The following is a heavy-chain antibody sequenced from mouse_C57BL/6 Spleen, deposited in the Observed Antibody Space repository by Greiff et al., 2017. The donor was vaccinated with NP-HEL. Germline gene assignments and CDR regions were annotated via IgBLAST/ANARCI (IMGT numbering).Heavy chain of an antibody. CDR1: GYTFTSYW. CDR2: IDPSDSYT. V-gene: IGHV1-50*01. Sequence: VQLQQPGAELVKPGASVKLSCKASGYTFTSYWMQWVKQRPGQGLEWIGEIDPSDSYTNYNQKFKGKATLTVDTSSSTAYMQLSSLTSEDSAVYYCARRETAQATAWFAYWGKGTLVTVSA. D-gene: IGHD3-2*02. J-gene: IGHJ3*01. CDR3: ARRETAQATAWFAY.